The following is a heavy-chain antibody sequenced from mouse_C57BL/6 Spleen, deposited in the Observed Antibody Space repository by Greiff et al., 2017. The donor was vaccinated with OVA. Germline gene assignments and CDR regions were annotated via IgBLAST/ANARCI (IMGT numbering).Heavy chain of an antibody. V-gene: IGHV3-6*01. D-gene: IGHD2-2*01. J-gene: IGHJ3*01. CDR3: SSTMVTTRAY. Sequence: EVKLQESGPGLVKPSQSLSLTCSVTGYSITSGYYWNWIRQFPGNKLEWMGYISYDGSNNYNPSLKNRISITRDTSKNQFFLKLNSVTTEDTATYYCSSTMVTTRAYWGQGTLVTVSA. CDR1: GYSITSGYY. CDR2: ISYDGSN.